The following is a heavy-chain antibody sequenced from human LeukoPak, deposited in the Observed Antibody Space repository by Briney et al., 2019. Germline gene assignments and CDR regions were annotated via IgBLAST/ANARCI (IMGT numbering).Heavy chain of an antibody. Sequence: SETLSLTCTVSGGSISSIDYDWSWLREPPVKGLEGIGYTYYSGSTYYNPSLKSRVTISVDTSKNQFSLKLSSVTAADTAVYYCARDHQCGGDCPPDYWGQGTLVTVSS. V-gene: IGHV4-30-4*01. CDR2: TYYSGST. J-gene: IGHJ4*02. CDR1: GGSISSIDYD. CDR3: ARDHQCGGDCPPDY. D-gene: IGHD2-21*02.